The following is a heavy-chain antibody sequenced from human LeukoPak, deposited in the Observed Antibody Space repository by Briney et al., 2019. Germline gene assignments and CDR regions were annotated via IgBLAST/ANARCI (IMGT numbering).Heavy chain of an antibody. D-gene: IGHD6-19*01. Sequence: GGSLTLSCAPSGFTFSSYSMSWLRQAPGRGRDWVSAISGIGGNTYYADSVKGRFTLARDNSKHTLYLQMNRRTAEEPAVYYCANESVGEVAAPDAFHRWGQGRMVTVS. J-gene: IGHJ3*02. V-gene: IGHV3-23*01. CDR2: ISGIGGNT. CDR1: GFTFSSYS. CDR3: ANESVGEVAAPDAFHR.